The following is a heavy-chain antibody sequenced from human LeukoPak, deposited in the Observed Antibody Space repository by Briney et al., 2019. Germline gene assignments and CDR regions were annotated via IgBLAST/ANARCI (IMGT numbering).Heavy chain of an antibody. Sequence: GRSLRLSCAASGFTFSSYEMNWVRRAPGKGLEWVSYISSSGSTIYYADSVKGRFTISRDNAKNSLYLQMNSLRAEDTAVYYCARVQLWTTTDYWGQGTLVTVSS. CDR3: ARVQLWTTTDY. J-gene: IGHJ4*02. V-gene: IGHV3-48*03. CDR2: ISSSGSTI. D-gene: IGHD5-18*01. CDR1: GFTFSSYE.